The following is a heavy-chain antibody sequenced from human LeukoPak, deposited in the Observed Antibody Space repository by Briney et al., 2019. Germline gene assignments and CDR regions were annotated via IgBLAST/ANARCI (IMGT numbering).Heavy chain of an antibody. CDR1: GVSIKANSDY. V-gene: IGHV4-61*05. Sequence: SETLSLTCNVSGVSIKANSDYWGWLRQPPGKGLEWIGYIYYSGSTNYNPSLKSRVTISVDTSKNQFSLKLSSVTAADTAVYYCARTRYYYNSRSYGAPYYFDYWGQGTLVTVSS. J-gene: IGHJ4*02. CDR2: IYYSGST. CDR3: ARTRYYYNSRSYGAPYYFDY. D-gene: IGHD3-10*01.